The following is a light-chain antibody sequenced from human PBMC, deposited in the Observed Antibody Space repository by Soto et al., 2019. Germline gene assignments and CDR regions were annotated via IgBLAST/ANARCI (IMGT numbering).Light chain of an antibody. J-gene: IGKJ4*01. CDR2: KAS. CDR1: QSFDNW. V-gene: IGKV1-5*03. CDR3: QQYKSFSEVT. Sequence: DIPMTQSPSTLSASIGDRVTITCRASQSFDNWLAWYQQKPGKAPHLLIYKASTLQSGVPSRFSGSGSGTEFTLTISSLQTDDFATYYCQQYKSFSEVTFGGGTKVEIK.